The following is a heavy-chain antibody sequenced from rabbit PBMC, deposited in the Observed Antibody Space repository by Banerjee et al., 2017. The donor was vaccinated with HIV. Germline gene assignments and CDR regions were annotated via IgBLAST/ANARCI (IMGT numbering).Heavy chain of an antibody. CDR2: THIDINHT. D-gene: IGHD4-1*01. V-gene: IGHV1S40*01. Sequence: GGDLVKPEGSLTLTCTASGFDFSDYYMCWVRQTPGKGLEWIGCTHIDINHTYYASWATGRFTISKTSSTTVTLQMTSLTAADTATYLCARDLAGVIGWNFNLWGPGTLVTVS. CDR1: GFDFSDYY. CDR3: ARDLAGVIGWNFNL. J-gene: IGHJ4*01.